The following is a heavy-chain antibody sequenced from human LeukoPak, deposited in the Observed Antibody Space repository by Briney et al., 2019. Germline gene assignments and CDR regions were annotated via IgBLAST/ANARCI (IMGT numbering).Heavy chain of an antibody. Sequence: PGGSLRLSCAASGLGFSTYAMSWVRQAPGKGLEWVSGISASGDKIFYADSVKGRFTISRDNSKNILYLQMNALAAEDTARYYCVTHYCSTITCYTDYWGQGTMVPVSS. V-gene: IGHV3-23*01. J-gene: IGHJ4*02. CDR1: GLGFSTYA. CDR3: VTHYCSTITCYTDY. D-gene: IGHD2-2*02. CDR2: ISASGDKI.